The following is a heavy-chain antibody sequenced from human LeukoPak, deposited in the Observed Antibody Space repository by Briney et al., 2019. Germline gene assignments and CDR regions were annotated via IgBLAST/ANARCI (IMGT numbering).Heavy chain of an antibody. D-gene: IGHD2-15*01. CDR2: ISDTGNT. J-gene: IGHJ4*02. V-gene: IGHV3-23*01. Sequence: PGGSLRLSCAASGFTLSSYAMSWVRQAPGKGLEWVSAISDTGNTYHADSVKGRFTISRDSSRNTLFIQMNRLRPEDAAVYYCAKAPVTTCRGAFCYPFDYWGLGTLVTVSS. CDR1: GFTLSSYA. CDR3: AKAPVTTCRGAFCYPFDY.